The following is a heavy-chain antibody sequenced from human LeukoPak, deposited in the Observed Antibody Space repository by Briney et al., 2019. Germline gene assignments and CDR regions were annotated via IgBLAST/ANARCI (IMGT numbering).Heavy chain of an antibody. D-gene: IGHD3-22*01. CDR3: ARVYYDSTGYYYRTRYYFDF. CDR2: IYYSGST. CDR1: GGSISSYY. Sequence: NPSETLSLTCTVSGGSISSYYWSWIRQPPGKGLEWIGYIYYSGSTNYNPSLKSRVTISVDTSKNQFSLKLSSVTAADTAVYYCARVYYDSTGYYYRTRYYFDFWGQGTLVTVSS. V-gene: IGHV4-59*01. J-gene: IGHJ4*02.